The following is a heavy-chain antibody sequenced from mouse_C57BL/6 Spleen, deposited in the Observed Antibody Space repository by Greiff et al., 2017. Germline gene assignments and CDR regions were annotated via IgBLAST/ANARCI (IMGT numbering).Heavy chain of an antibody. CDR3: ARTYYSNYYAMDY. CDR1: GYAFSSSW. Sequence: QVQLQQSGPELVKPGASVKISCKASGYAFSSSWMNWVKQRPGKGLEWIGRIYPGDGDTNYNGKFKGKATLTADKSSSTDYMQLSSLTSEDSAVYFCARTYYSNYYAMDYWGQGTSVTVSS. V-gene: IGHV1-82*01. D-gene: IGHD2-5*01. J-gene: IGHJ4*01. CDR2: IYPGDGDT.